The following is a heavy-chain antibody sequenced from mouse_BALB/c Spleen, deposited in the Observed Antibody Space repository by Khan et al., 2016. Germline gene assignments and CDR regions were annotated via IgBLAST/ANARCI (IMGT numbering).Heavy chain of an antibody. CDR3: TRSAYGNHPYCTMDY. V-gene: IGHV1-61*01. CDR2: IHPSDSES. J-gene: IGHJ4*01. Sequence: QVQLQQPGTELVRPGASVKLSCKASGYSFTRYWMNWVKQRPGQGLEWIGMIHPSDSESRLNQKFRDKATLTVDNSSSIAYMPLSSQTSEDSAVNYCTRSAYGNHPYCTMDYWDQGTSVTVSS. CDR1: GYSFTRYW. D-gene: IGHD2-1*01.